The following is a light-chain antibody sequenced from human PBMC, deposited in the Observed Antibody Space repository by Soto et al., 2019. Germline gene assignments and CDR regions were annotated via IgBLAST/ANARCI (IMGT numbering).Light chain of an antibody. CDR1: SSDVGSYKF. CDR2: EGS. V-gene: IGLV2-23*01. J-gene: IGLJ2*01. Sequence: QSVLTQPASVSGSPGQSITISCTGTSSDVGSYKFVSWYQQHPGKAPKLMIYEGSKRPSGVSNRFPGSKSGNTASLTISGLQAEDEADYYCCSYAGSSTLVFGGGTQLTVL. CDR3: CSYAGSSTLV.